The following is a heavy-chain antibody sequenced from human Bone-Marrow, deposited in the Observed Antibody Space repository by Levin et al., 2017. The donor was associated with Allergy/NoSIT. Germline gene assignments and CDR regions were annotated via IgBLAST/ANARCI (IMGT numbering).Heavy chain of an antibody. CDR3: AGYDTSAYHSPFDY. CDR2: SSGSGGNT. V-gene: IGHV3-23*01. Sequence: PGGSLRLSCAASGFIFSNYAMNWVRQAPGKGLEWVSQSSGSGGNTHYADSVKGRFTFSRDNSKNTLYLQMNSLRAEDTAVYYCAGYDTSAYHSPFDYWGQGTLVTVSS. CDR1: GFIFSNYA. J-gene: IGHJ4*02. D-gene: IGHD3-22*01.